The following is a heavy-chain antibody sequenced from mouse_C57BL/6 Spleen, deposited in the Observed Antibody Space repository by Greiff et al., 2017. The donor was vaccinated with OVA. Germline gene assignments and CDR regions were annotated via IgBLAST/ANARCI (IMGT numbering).Heavy chain of an antibody. CDR2: ISYDGSN. D-gene: IGHD2-4*01. CDR1: GYSITSGYY. CDR3: ARVDYEGDY. Sequence: EVQLVESGPGLVKPSQSLSLTCSVTGYSITSGYYWNWIRQFPGNKLEWMGYISYDGSNNYNPSLKNRISITRDTSKNQFFLKLNSVTTEDTATYYCARVDYEGDYWGQGTTLTVSS. V-gene: IGHV3-6*01. J-gene: IGHJ2*01.